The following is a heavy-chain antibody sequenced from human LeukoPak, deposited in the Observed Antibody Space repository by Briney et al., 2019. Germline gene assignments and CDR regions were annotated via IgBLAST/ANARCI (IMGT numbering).Heavy chain of an antibody. CDR3: ARDYYMGIVDQ. J-gene: IGHJ5*02. Sequence: GGSLRLSCTASGFAFSNHWMHWVRQAPGKGLVWVSVISKDGSTSIYADSVRGRLTISRDNAKNTLYLQMNSLRVEDTSVYYCARDYYMGIVDQWGQGTRVTVSS. D-gene: IGHD3-22*01. V-gene: IGHV3-74*01. CDR1: GFAFSNHW. CDR2: ISKDGSTS.